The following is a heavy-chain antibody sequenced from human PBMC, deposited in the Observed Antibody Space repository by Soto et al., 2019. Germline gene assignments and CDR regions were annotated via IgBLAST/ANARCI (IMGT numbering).Heavy chain of an antibody. CDR2: IYTSGST. CDR3: ARGGIQLSYAFDY. D-gene: IGHD5-18*01. J-gene: IGHJ4*02. V-gene: IGHV4-4*07. CDR1: GTSVSNYY. Sequence: SETLSLTCSVSGTSVSNYYWSWIRQPAGKGLEHIGRIYTSGSTSYNPSLKSRVTMSMDTSQTQIYLNLTSVTAADTAVYYCARGGIQLSYAFDYWGQGIQVTVSS.